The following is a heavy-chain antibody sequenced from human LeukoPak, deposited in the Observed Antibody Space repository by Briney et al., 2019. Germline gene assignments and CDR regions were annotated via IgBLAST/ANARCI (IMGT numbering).Heavy chain of an antibody. CDR1: GFTFSSYS. CDR2: ISYDGSNK. CDR3: AKTGSSWIYYFDY. Sequence: GGSLRLSCAASGFTFSSYSVHWVRQAPGKGLEWVAVISYDGSNKYYADSVKGRFTVSRDNPRNTLYLQMNRLRAEDTAVYYCAKTGSSWIYYFDYWGQGTLVTVSS. D-gene: IGHD6-13*01. V-gene: IGHV3-30-3*02. J-gene: IGHJ4*02.